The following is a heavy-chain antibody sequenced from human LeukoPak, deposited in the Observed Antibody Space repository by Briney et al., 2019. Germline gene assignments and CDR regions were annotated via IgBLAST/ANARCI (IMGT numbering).Heavy chain of an antibody. CDR3: ARERYSSSWPRAEYFQH. CDR1: GYTFTGYY. J-gene: IGHJ1*01. CDR2: INPNSGGT. Sequence: GAPVKVSCKASGYTFTGYYMHWARQAPGQGLEWMGWINPNSGGTNYAQKFQGRVTMTRDTSISTAYMELSRLRSDDTAVYYCARERYSSSWPRAEYFQHWGQGTLVTVSS. V-gene: IGHV1-2*02. D-gene: IGHD6-13*01.